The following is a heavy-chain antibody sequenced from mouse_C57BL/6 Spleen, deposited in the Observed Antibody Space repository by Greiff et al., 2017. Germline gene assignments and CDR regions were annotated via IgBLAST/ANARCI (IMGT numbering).Heavy chain of an antibody. D-gene: IGHD2-1*01. V-gene: IGHV1-69*01. CDR1: GYTFTSYW. CDR3: ARWDGNYFAY. J-gene: IGHJ3*01. Sequence: VQLQQPGAELVMPGASVKLSCKASGYTFTSYWMHWVKQRPGQGLEWIGEIDPSDSYTNYNQKFKGKSTLTVDKSSSTAYMQLSSLTSEDSAVYYCARWDGNYFAYWGQGTLVTVSA. CDR2: IDPSDSYT.